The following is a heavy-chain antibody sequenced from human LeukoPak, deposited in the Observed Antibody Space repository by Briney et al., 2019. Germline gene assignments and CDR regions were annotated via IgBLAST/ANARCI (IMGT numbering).Heavy chain of an antibody. D-gene: IGHD6-13*01. CDR2: IETDGSST. CDR3: ARDPSSWNGFFDS. J-gene: IGHJ4*02. CDR1: GFTFRSYW. V-gene: IGHV3-74*01. Sequence: PGGSLRLTCEASGFTFRSYWVHWVRQAPGKGLMWVSRIETDGSSTNYADSVKGRFTISRDNARNTVYLQMNSLRADDTAVYYCARDPSSWNGFFDSWGQGTLVTVYS.